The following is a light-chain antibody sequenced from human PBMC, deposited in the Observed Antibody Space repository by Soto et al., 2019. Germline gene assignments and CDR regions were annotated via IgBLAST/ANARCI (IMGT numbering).Light chain of an antibody. CDR2: AAS. V-gene: IGKV1-39*01. J-gene: IGKJ4*01. CDR1: QSTSSH. Sequence: DIQMTQSPSSLSASVGDRVTIACRASQSTSSHLSWYQQKPGKPPKLLIYAASFLQSGVPSRFSGSGSETDFTLTISSLEPEDFAVYYCQQRSDWPLTFGGGTRVDIK. CDR3: QQRSDWPLT.